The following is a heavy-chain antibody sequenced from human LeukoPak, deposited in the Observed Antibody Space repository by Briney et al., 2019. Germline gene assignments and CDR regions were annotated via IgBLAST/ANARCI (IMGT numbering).Heavy chain of an antibody. V-gene: IGHV1-18*01. D-gene: IGHD6-19*01. CDR2: ISAYNGNT. J-gene: IGHJ5*02. Sequence: ASVKVSCKASGYTFTSYGISWVRQAPGQGLEWMGWISAYNGNTNYAQKLQGRVTMTTDTSTSTAYMELRSLRSDDTAVYYCARTQYSSGWYPRAAWFDPWGQGTLVTVSS. CDR3: ARTQYSSGWYPRAAWFDP. CDR1: GYTFTSYG.